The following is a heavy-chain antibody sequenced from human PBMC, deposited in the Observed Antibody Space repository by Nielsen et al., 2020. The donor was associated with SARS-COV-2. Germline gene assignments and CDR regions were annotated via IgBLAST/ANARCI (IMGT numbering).Heavy chain of an antibody. CDR1: GFTFSSYG. Sequence: GESLKISCSASGFTFSSYGMHWVRQAPGKGLEWVAVISYDGRGKYYADSVKGRFIISRDNSKNTLYLQMNSLRADDTALYHCAKELKLNWFDPWGQGTLVTVSS. V-gene: IGHV3-30*18. CDR3: AKELKLNWFDP. CDR2: ISYDGRGK. J-gene: IGHJ5*02. D-gene: IGHD2-15*01.